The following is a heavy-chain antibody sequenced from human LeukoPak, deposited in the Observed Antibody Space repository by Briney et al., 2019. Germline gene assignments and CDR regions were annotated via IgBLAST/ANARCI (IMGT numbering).Heavy chain of an antibody. Sequence: SGGSLRLSCAASGFTFNTYAMSWVRQAPGKGLEWASSISGTGGGTYYADSVKGRFTISRDNSHKTLYLQMNSLRAEDTAVYYCAKDQLGYSSSWYSGVSYFDYWGQGTLVTVSS. CDR2: ISGTGGGT. CDR1: GFTFNTYA. CDR3: AKDQLGYSSSWYSGVSYFDY. V-gene: IGHV3-23*01. J-gene: IGHJ4*02. D-gene: IGHD6-13*01.